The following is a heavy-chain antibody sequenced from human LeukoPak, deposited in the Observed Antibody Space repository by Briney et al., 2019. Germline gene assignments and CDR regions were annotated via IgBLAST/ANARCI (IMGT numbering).Heavy chain of an antibody. CDR2: LRPDGSDK. J-gene: IGHJ3*02. D-gene: IGHD4-17*01. Sequence: GGSLRLSCAASGFTFSGYWMTWVRQAPGKGLEWVANLRPDGSDKYYADSVKGRFTISRDNAKNSLYLQMNSLRAEDTAVYYCAKEKYGTDVGEDAFDIWGQGTMVTVSS. CDR3: AKEKYGTDVGEDAFDI. V-gene: IGHV3-7*03. CDR1: GFTFSGYW.